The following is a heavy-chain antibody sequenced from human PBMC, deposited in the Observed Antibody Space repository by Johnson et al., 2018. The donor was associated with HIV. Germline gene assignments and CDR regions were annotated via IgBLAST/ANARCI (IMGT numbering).Heavy chain of an antibody. Sequence: VQLVETGGGLVQPGGSLRLSCAASGFTFSTYAMSWVRQAPGKGLEWVSTISGSGDATYYADSVKGRFTISRDNSKNTLYLQMNSLRAEDTAVYYCATSGSYDAFDIWGQGTMVTVSS. D-gene: IGHD1-26*01. CDR3: ATSGSYDAFDI. V-gene: IGHV3-23*04. CDR1: GFTFSTYA. J-gene: IGHJ3*02. CDR2: ISGSGDAT.